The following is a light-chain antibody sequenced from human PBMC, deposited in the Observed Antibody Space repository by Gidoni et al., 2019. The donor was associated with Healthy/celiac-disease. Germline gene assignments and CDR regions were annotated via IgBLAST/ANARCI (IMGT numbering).Light chain of an antibody. Sequence: DIVITQSPLSLPVTPGEPASISCRSRQSLQHSNGYNYLHSYLHNPGQSPQLLIYFGSNRASGGPERLSGSGSGTDFTLKISRVEAEDVGVYYCMQALQTPPYTFXQXTKLEIK. V-gene: IGKV2-28*01. CDR2: FGS. J-gene: IGKJ2*01. CDR3: MQALQTPPYT. CDR1: QSLQHSNGYNY.